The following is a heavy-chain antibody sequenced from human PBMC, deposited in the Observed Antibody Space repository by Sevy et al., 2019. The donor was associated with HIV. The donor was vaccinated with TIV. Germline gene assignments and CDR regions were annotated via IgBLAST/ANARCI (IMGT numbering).Heavy chain of an antibody. J-gene: IGHJ6*02. V-gene: IGHV1-46*01. D-gene: IGHD2-15*01. CDR2: INPSGGKT. Sequence: ASVKVSCKASEYTFTSYYMHWVRQAPGQGLEWMGIINPSGGKTIYAQKFQGRVTMTRDTSTSTVYMELSSLRSEDTAVYYCARDRARITGSYYYGMDVWGQGTMVTVSS. CDR3: ARDRARITGSYYYGMDV. CDR1: EYTFTSYY.